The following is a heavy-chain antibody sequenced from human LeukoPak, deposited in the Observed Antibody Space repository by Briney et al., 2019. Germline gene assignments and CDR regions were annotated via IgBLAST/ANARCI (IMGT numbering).Heavy chain of an antibody. CDR3: ARPRPGDGYNYGYFDY. J-gene: IGHJ4*02. D-gene: IGHD5-24*01. CDR2: INPNSGDT. CDR1: GYTFTGYY. Sequence: ASVKVSCKASGYTFTGYYMHWVRQAPGQGLEWMGWINPNSGDTNYAQKFQGRVTMTRDTSISTAYMELSRLRSDDTAVYYCARPRPGDGYNYGYFDYWGQGTLVTVSS. V-gene: IGHV1-2*02.